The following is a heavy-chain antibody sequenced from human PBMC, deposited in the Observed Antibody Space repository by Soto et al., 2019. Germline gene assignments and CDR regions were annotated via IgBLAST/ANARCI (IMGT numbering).Heavy chain of an antibody. J-gene: IGHJ5*02. Sequence: DSMKISCKGSGYSFTSYWIGWVRQMPGKGLEWMGIIYPGDSDTRYSPSFQGQVTISADKSISTAYLQWSSLKASDTAMYYCARLWVSPPCIAAAGDLFDSCGQGSLVIGSA. CDR3: ARLWVSPPCIAAAGDLFDS. CDR1: GYSFTSYW. V-gene: IGHV5-51*01. D-gene: IGHD6-13*01. CDR2: IYPGDSDT.